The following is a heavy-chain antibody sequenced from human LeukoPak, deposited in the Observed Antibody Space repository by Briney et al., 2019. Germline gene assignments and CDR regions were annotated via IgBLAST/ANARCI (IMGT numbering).Heavy chain of an antibody. J-gene: IGHJ4*02. V-gene: IGHV3-7*03. Sequence: GGSLRLSCAASGFSVSTYWMTWVRQAPGKGLEWVANIKQDGSAKNYVDSVKGRFTISRDNAKNSLYLQMNSLRAEDTAVYYCARGSDGYNPIDYWGQGTPVTVSS. D-gene: IGHD5-24*01. CDR2: IKQDGSAK. CDR1: GFSVSTYW. CDR3: ARGSDGYNPIDY.